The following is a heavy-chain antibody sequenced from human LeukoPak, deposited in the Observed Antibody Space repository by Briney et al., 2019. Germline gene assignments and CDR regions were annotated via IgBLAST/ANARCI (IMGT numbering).Heavy chain of an antibody. J-gene: IGHJ4*02. CDR3: ARGHDYGGNDDY. D-gene: IGHD4-23*01. CDR1: GYSISSGYY. CDR2: IYHSGST. Sequence: PSETLSLTCAVSGYSISSGYYWAWIRPPPGKGLEWIGSIYHSGSTYYNPSLKSRVTISVDTSKNQFSLKLSSVTAADTAVYYCARGHDYGGNDDYWGQGTLVTVSS. V-gene: IGHV4-38-2*01.